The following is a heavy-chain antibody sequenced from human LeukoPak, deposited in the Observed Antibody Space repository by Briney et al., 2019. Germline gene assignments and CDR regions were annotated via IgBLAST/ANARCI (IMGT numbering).Heavy chain of an antibody. V-gene: IGHV3-7*01. CDR2: INQDGSER. D-gene: IGHD5-24*01. Sequence: GGSLRLSCAASGFTFSSYWMSWVRQAPGKGLEWVANINQDGSERYYVDSVKGRFTISRDNAKNSLYLQMNSLRAEDTAVYYCARDVATISNWFDPWGQGTLVTVSS. CDR1: GFTFSSYW. CDR3: ARDVATISNWFDP. J-gene: IGHJ5*02.